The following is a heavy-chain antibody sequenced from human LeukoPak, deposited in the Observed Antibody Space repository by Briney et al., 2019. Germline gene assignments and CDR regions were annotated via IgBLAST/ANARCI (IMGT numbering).Heavy chain of an antibody. CDR3: ARDTESYYYGSGSYYNAFGY. D-gene: IGHD3-10*01. Sequence: PGGSLRLSCAASGFTFSSYSMNWVRQAPGKGLEWVSSISSSSSYIYYADSVKGRFTISRDNAKNSLYLQMNSLRAEDTAVYYCARDTESYYYGSGSYYNAFGYWGQGTLVTVSS. J-gene: IGHJ4*02. CDR1: GFTFSSYS. CDR2: ISSSSSYI. V-gene: IGHV3-21*01.